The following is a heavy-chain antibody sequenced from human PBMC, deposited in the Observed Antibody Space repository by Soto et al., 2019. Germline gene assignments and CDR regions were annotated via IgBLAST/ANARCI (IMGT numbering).Heavy chain of an antibody. Sequence: QVQLVQSGAEVKKPGSSVKVSCKASGGTFSSYAISWVRQAPGQGLEWMGGLIPIFGTANYAQKFQGRVTITADKATSTAYMELSSLKSEDTAVYYCARDRGNSSSADWYFDLGGRGTLVTVSS. CDR3: ARDRGNSSSADWYFDL. CDR1: GGTFSSYA. V-gene: IGHV1-69*06. J-gene: IGHJ2*01. CDR2: LIPIFGTA. D-gene: IGHD6-6*01.